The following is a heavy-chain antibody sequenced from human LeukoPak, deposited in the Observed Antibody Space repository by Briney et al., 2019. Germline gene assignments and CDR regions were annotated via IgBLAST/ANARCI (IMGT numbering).Heavy chain of an antibody. CDR1: GFTFSSYW. Sequence: GGSLRLSCAASGFTFSSYWMHWVRQAPGKGLEWVAVIWYDGSNKYYADSVKGRFTISRDNSKNTLYLQMNSLRAEDTAVYYCARDDLYCSSTSCPYYYYGMDVWGQGTTVTVSS. V-gene: IGHV3-33*08. J-gene: IGHJ6*02. D-gene: IGHD2-2*01. CDR2: IWYDGSNK. CDR3: ARDDLYCSSTSCPYYYYGMDV.